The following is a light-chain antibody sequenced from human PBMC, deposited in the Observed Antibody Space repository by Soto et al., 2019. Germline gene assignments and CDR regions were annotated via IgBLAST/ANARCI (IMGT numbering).Light chain of an antibody. V-gene: IGLV2-14*01. Sequence: QSALTQPASVSGSPGQSITISCTGTSSDVGGYNFVSWYQQHPGKAPKLMIYEVTNRPSAVSNRFSGSKSGKTASLTISGLQAEDEADYYCRSYTSSYTWVFGGGTKLTVL. CDR1: SSDVGGYNF. J-gene: IGLJ3*02. CDR2: EVT. CDR3: RSYTSSYTWV.